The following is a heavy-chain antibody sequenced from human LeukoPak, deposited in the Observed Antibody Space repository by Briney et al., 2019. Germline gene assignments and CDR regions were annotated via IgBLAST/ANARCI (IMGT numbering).Heavy chain of an antibody. Sequence: PSETLSLTCTVSGGSISSSNYYWGLIRQPPGKGLEWIGSISYSGSTYHNPSLKSRVTISVDTSKNQFALKLTSVTAADTAVYYCAREGHCSGGTCYSRAWFDPWGQGTLVTVSS. CDR2: ISYSGST. V-gene: IGHV4-39*06. D-gene: IGHD2-15*01. CDR3: AREGHCSGGTCYSRAWFDP. CDR1: GGSISSSNYY. J-gene: IGHJ5*02.